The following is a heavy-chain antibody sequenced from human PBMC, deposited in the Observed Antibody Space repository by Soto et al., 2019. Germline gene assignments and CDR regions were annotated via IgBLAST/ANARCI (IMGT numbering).Heavy chain of an antibody. Sequence: SVKVSCKAPGGTFSSYAISWVRQAPGQGLEWMGGIIPIFGTANYAQKFQGRVTITADESTSTAYMELSSLRSEDTAVYYCARDPSITAAGTTRGWGQGTLVTVSS. CDR2: IIPIFGTA. CDR3: ARDPSITAAGTTRG. J-gene: IGHJ4*02. CDR1: GGTFSSYA. D-gene: IGHD6-13*01. V-gene: IGHV1-69*13.